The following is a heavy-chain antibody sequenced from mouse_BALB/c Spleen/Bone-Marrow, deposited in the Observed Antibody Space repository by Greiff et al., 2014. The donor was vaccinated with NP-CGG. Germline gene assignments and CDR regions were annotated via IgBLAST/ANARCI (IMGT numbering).Heavy chain of an antibody. J-gene: IGHJ3*01. CDR1: GFTFSNYW. CDR3: TTGFAY. CDR2: IRLKSNNYAT. Sequence: EVKLVESGGGLVQPGGSMKLSCGASGFTFSNYWMNWVRQSPEKGLEWVAEIRLKSNNYATHYAESVKGRFTISRDDSKSSVYLQMNNLRAEDTGIYYCTTGFAYWGQGTLVTVSA. V-gene: IGHV6-6*02.